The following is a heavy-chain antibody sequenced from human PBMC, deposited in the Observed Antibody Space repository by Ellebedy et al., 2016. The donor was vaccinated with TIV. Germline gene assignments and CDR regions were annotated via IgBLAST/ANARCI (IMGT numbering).Heavy chain of an antibody. V-gene: IGHV5-51*01. D-gene: IGHD5-24*01. CDR3: ARHDPRDGYNTVDL. CDR2: IYPGDSDT. CDR1: GYTFTSYW. J-gene: IGHJ5*02. Sequence: GESLKISCKGSGYTFTSYWIHWVRQKPGKGLEWMGFIYPGDSDTRYGPSFQGQVTISDDTSINTAYLQWSSLKASDTAMYFCARHDPRDGYNTVDLWGQGTLVTVSS.